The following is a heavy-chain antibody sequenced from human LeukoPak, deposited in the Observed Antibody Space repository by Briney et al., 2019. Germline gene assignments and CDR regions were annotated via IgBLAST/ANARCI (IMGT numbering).Heavy chain of an antibody. J-gene: IGHJ6*03. V-gene: IGHV3-48*03. CDR2: ISSSGSTI. Sequence: GGSLRLSCAASGFTFSSYEMNWVRQAPGKGLEWVSYISSSGSTIYYADSVKGRFTISRDNAKNSLYLQMNSLRAEDTAAYYCARLTPIAIFGVVSDYYYYMDVWGKGTTVTVSS. CDR1: GFTFSSYE. CDR3: ARLTPIAIFGVVSDYYYYMDV. D-gene: IGHD3-3*01.